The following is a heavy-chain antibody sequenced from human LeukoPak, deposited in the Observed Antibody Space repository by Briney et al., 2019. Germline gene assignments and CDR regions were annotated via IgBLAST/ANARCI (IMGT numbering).Heavy chain of an antibody. CDR2: INHSGST. V-gene: IGHV4-34*01. D-gene: IGHD2-8*01. Sequence: SETLSLTCAVYGGSFSGYYWSWIRQPPGKGLEWIGEINHSGSTNYNPSLKSRVTISVDTSKNQFSLKLSSVTAADTAVYYCARAVSASTVYYFDSWGQGTLVTVST. J-gene: IGHJ4*02. CDR1: GGSFSGYY. CDR3: ARAVSASTVYYFDS.